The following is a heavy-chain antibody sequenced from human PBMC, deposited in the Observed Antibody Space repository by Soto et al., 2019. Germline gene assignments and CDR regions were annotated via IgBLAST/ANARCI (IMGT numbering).Heavy chain of an antibody. CDR2: IIPIFGTA. D-gene: IGHD3-3*02. V-gene: IGHV1-69*13. CDR3: ARAFSSPACSVYYYYDIDV. CDR1: GGTFSSSA. Sequence: SVKVSCKASGGTFSSSAISWVRQAPGQGLEWMGGIIPIFGTANYAQKFQGRVTITADESTSTAYMELSSLRSEDTAVYYCARAFSSPACSVYYYYDIDVRGQRTAVTVSS. J-gene: IGHJ6*02.